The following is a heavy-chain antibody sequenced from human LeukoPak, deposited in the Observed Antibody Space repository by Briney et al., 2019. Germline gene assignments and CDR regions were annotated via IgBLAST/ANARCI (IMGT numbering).Heavy chain of an antibody. CDR2: MNPNSGNT. V-gene: IGHV1-8*01. Sequence: ASVKVSCKASGYTFTSYDINWVRQAPGQGLEWMGWMNPNSGNTGYAQKFQGRVTITRDMSTSTVYMELSSLRSEDTAVYYCARDRYFDYWGQGTLVTVSS. CDR1: GYTFTSYD. CDR3: ARDRYFDY. J-gene: IGHJ4*02.